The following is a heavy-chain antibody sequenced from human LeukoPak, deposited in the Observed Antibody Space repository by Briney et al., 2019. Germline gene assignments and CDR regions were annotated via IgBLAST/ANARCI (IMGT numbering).Heavy chain of an antibody. CDR3: TRRGRAPSNWFDP. CDR1: GYDFTTYW. Sequence: GESLKISCKGSGYDFTTYWIAWVRQMPAKGLEWMGIIYPGDSDTRYNPSFQGQVTISADTSINTAYLQWSSLRASDTAIYYCTRRGRAPSNWFDPWGQGTLVTVSS. J-gene: IGHJ5*02. CDR2: IYPGDSDT. D-gene: IGHD2-8*01. V-gene: IGHV5-51*01.